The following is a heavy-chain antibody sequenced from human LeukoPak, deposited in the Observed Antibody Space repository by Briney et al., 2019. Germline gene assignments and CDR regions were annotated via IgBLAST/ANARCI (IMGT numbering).Heavy chain of an antibody. CDR2: IYHSGST. Sequence: SETLSLTCAVSGGSISSGGYSWSWIRQPPGKGLEWIGYIYHSGSTYYNPSLKSRVTISVDRSKNQFSLKLSSVTAADTAVYYCASYSSGWYGGFDYWGQGTLVTVSS. D-gene: IGHD6-19*01. CDR3: ASYSSGWYGGFDY. CDR1: GGSISSGGYS. J-gene: IGHJ4*02. V-gene: IGHV4-30-2*01.